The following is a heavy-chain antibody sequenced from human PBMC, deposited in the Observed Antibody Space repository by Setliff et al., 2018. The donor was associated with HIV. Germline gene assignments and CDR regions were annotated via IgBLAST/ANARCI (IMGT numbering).Heavy chain of an antibody. V-gene: IGHV1-8*01. Sequence: ASVKVSCKASGYTFASYDISWVRQATGQGPEWMGWMNPNSGNTGYAQQFHGRVTMTRNPYISTAYMELNRLSSEDTAVYYCARDLRIPYYGMDVWGQGTTVTVSS. CDR3: ARDLRIPYYGMDV. CDR2: MNPNSGNT. CDR1: GYTFASYD. J-gene: IGHJ6*02. D-gene: IGHD2-21*01.